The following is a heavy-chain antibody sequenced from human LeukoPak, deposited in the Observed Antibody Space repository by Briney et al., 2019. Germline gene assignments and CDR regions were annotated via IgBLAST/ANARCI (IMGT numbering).Heavy chain of an antibody. J-gene: IGHJ6*03. CDR3: AIGDGDYVPYYYYYYMDV. CDR2: IYTSGST. D-gene: IGHD4-17*01. Sequence: SETLSLTCTVSGGSISSYYWSWIRQPAGKGLEWIGRIYTSGSTNYDPSLKSRVTMSVDTSKNQFSLKLSSVTAADTAVYYCAIGDGDYVPYYYYYYMDVWGKGTTVTVSS. V-gene: IGHV4-4*07. CDR1: GGSISSYY.